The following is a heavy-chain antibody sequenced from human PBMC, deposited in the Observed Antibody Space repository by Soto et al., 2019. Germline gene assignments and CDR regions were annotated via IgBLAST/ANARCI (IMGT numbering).Heavy chain of an antibody. Sequence: GGSLRLSCAASGFTFSSYGMHWVRQAPGKGLEWVAVISYDGSNKYYADSVKGRFTISRDNSKNTLYLQMNSLRVEDTAVYYCAKDRGYNWYDDPYYDYWGQGTLVTVSS. CDR3: AKDRGYNWYDDPYYDY. CDR1: GFTFSSYG. CDR2: ISYDGSNK. J-gene: IGHJ4*02. D-gene: IGHD1-20*01. V-gene: IGHV3-30*18.